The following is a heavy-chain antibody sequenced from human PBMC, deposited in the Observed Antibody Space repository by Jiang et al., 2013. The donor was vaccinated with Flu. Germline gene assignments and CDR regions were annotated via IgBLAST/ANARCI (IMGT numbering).Heavy chain of an antibody. CDR3: ARGVRTVTTAEYFQH. J-gene: IGHJ1*01. D-gene: IGHD4-17*01. Sequence: GAEVKKPGASVKVSCKASGYTFTSYYMHWVRQAPGQGLEWMGIINPSGGSTSYAQKFQGRVTMTRDTSTSTVYMELSSLRSEDTAVYYCARGVRTVTTAEYFQHWGQGTLVTVSS. V-gene: IGHV1-46*01. CDR2: INPSGGST. CDR1: GYTFTSYY.